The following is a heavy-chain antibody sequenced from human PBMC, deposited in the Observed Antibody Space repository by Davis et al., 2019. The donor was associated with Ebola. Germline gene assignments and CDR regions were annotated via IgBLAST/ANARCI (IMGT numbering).Heavy chain of an antibody. J-gene: IGHJ6*03. D-gene: IGHD4-17*01. Sequence: GGSLRLSCAASGLTLSDAWMTWVRQAPGKGLEWVGRIKSKPDGGTTDYAADVKGRFVISRNDSKNTLYLQMNSLKIEDTAVYYCTTAKVTTLASYYYYYYMDVWGKGTTVIVSS. V-gene: IGHV3-15*01. CDR3: TTAKVTTLASYYYYYYMDV. CDR1: GLTLSDAW. CDR2: IKSKPDGGTT.